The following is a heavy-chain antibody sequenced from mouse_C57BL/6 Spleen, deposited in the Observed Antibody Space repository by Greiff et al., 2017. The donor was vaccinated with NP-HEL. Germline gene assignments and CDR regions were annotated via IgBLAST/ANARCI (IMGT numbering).Heavy chain of an antibody. CDR3: ARWGNRYGSSCFDY. CDR1: GYTFTSYW. D-gene: IGHD1-1*01. Sequence: QVQLQQPGAELVKPGASVKLSCKASGYTFTSYWMHWVKQRPGQGLEWIGMIHPNSGSTNYNEKFKSKATLTVDKSSSTAYMQLSSLTSEDSAVYYCARWGNRYGSSCFDYWGQGTTLTVSS. CDR2: IHPNSGST. J-gene: IGHJ2*01. V-gene: IGHV1-64*01.